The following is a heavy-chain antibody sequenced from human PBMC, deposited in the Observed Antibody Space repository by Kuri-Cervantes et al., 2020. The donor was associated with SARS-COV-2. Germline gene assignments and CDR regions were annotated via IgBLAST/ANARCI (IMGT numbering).Heavy chain of an antibody. CDR2: IRSKANSYAT. CDR3: TSRFVGNYGNYYYYGMDV. J-gene: IGHJ6*02. Sequence: GGSLRLSCAASGFTFSGSAMRWVRQASGKGLEWVGRIRSKANSYATAYAASVKGRFIISRDDSKNTAYLQMNSLKTEDTAMYYCTSRFVGNYGNYYYYGMDVWGQGTTVTVSS. CDR1: GFTFSGSA. V-gene: IGHV3-73*01. D-gene: IGHD4-11*01.